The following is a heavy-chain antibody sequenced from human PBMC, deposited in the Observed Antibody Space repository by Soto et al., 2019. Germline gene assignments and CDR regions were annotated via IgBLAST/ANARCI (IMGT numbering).Heavy chain of an antibody. D-gene: IGHD3-10*01. V-gene: IGHV3-48*02. CDR2: ISSTSSTK. Sequence: GSLRLSCAASGFTFSSHGMIWVRQAPGKGLEWVSYISSTSSTKSYADSVKGRFTISRDNAKNSLYLQMNSLRDEDTAVYYCARRITLVRGTYYSYGMDVWGQGTTVTV. CDR1: GFTFSSHG. J-gene: IGHJ6*02. CDR3: ARRITLVRGTYYSYGMDV.